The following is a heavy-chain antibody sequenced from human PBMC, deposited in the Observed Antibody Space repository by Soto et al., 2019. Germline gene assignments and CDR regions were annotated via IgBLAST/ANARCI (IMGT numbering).Heavy chain of an antibody. CDR1: GGTFSSYA. J-gene: IGHJ5*02. D-gene: IGHD3-22*01. Sequence: SVKVSCKASGGTFSSYAISWVRQAPGQGLEWMGGIIPIFGTANYAQKFQGRVTITADESTSTAYMELSSLRSEDTAVYYCARPTRYYYDSSGQPAWIDPWGQGTLVTVSS. V-gene: IGHV1-69*13. CDR2: IIPIFGTA. CDR3: ARPTRYYYDSSGQPAWIDP.